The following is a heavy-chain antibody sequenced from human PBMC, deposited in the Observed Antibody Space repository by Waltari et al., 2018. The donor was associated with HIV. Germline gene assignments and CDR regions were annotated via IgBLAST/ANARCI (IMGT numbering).Heavy chain of an antibody. D-gene: IGHD1-1*01. V-gene: IGHV4-34*01. CDR2: INNRGSA. CDR3: VTQRRNVGTTGWFDP. Sequence: QVQLQQWGTGLVTVSETLSLTCAVYGGYLSDYSWGWIRQSPETGLEWIGEINNRGSAKYSPSFRGRVSMAVDTSKNQFSLRLRFVTAADTGLYYCVTQRRNVGTTGWFDPWGQGTLVTASS. CDR1: GGYLSDYS. J-gene: IGHJ5*02.